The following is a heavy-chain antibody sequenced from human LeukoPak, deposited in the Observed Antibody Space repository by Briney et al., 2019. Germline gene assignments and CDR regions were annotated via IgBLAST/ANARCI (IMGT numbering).Heavy chain of an antibody. Sequence: GGSLRLSCAASGFTFSSYAMNWVRQAPGKGLEWVSGISGSGGSTYYADSVKGRFTISRDNSKNTLYLQMNSLRAEDTAVYYCAKDPSHYYDSRRPGFDYWGQGTLVTVSS. CDR3: AKDPSHYYDSRRPGFDY. J-gene: IGHJ4*02. D-gene: IGHD3-22*01. CDR1: GFTFSSYA. CDR2: ISGSGGST. V-gene: IGHV3-23*01.